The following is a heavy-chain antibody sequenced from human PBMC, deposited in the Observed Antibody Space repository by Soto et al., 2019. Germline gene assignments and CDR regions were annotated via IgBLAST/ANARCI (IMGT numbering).Heavy chain of an antibody. Sequence: SVKVSCKASGGTFSSYTISWVRQAPGQGLEWMGRIIPILGIANYAQKLQGRVTITADKSTSTAYMELSSLRSEDTAVYYCARVMAVFSGGSCPIFTYYYYYMDVWGKGTTVTVSS. CDR1: GGTFSSYT. V-gene: IGHV1-69*02. D-gene: IGHD2-15*01. CDR2: IIPILGIA. J-gene: IGHJ6*03. CDR3: ARVMAVFSGGSCPIFTYYYYYMDV.